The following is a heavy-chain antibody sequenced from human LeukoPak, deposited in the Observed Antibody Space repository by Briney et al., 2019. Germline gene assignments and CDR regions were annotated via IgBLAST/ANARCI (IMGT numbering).Heavy chain of an antibody. V-gene: IGHV3-33*01. Sequence: TGRSLRLSCAGSGFTFGGYGMHWFRQTPGKGLEWVAVIAYGGSRAFYADSVKGRFTISRHNSKNTMSVQMDDLRVEDTAVYYCTRYNNDHFDYWGQGTLVTVSS. D-gene: IGHD1-14*01. CDR2: IAYGGSRA. CDR1: GFTFGGYG. CDR3: TRYNNDHFDY. J-gene: IGHJ4*02.